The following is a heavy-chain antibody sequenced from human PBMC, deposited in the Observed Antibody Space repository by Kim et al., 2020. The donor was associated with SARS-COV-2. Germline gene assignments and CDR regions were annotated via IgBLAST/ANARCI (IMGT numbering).Heavy chain of an antibody. CDR2: IIPIFGTA. J-gene: IGHJ6*02. D-gene: IGHD4-17*01. CDR1: GGTFSSYA. Sequence: SVKVSCKASGGTFSSYAISWVRQAPGQGLEWMGGIIPIFGTANYAQKFQGRVTITADESTSTAYMELSSLRSEDTAVYYCARPRGYGSSYYYYGMDVWGQGTTVTVSS. V-gene: IGHV1-69*13. CDR3: ARPRGYGSSYYYYGMDV.